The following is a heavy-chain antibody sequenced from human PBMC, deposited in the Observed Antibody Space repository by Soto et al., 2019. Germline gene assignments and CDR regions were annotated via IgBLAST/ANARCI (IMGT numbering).Heavy chain of an antibody. V-gene: IGHV3-64*02. D-gene: IGHD3-22*01. J-gene: IGHJ3*02. CDR1: GFIFGSYT. CDR3: ARDQYSDSSGYYYVAFDI. CDR2: ISTNGGTT. Sequence: PGGSLRLSCAASGFIFGSYTMNWVRQAPGKGLEWVSGISTNGGTTYYADSVKGRFTVSRDNSKNTLYLQMGSLRPDDMAVYYCARDQYSDSSGYYYVAFDIWGQGTMVTVSS.